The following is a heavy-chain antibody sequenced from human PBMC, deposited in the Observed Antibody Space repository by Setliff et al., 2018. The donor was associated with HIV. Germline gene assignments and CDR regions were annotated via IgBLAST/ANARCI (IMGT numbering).Heavy chain of an antibody. J-gene: IGHJ4*01. Sequence: GSLRLSCSASGFTFAIHWMKWVRQAPGKGLEWVATIKQSGSEIYYMDSVKGRVTVSRDNANNLLFLQMNNLRVEDTAVYYCASFFGDYGYWGHGTQVTVSS. CDR2: IKQSGSEI. V-gene: IGHV3-7*03. D-gene: IGHD3-10*01. CDR1: GFTFAIHW. CDR3: ASFFGDYGY.